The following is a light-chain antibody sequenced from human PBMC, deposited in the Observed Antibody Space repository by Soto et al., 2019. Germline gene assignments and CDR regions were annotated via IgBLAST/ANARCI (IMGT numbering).Light chain of an antibody. V-gene: IGKV1-5*03. Sequence: DIQMTQSPSTLSASVGGRVTITCRVSQRISSWLAWYQQKPGKAPKLLIYKASSLESGVPSRFSGSGSGTEFTLTISSLQPDDFATYYCQQYNGYLWTFGQGTKVEIK. CDR1: QRISSW. CDR2: KAS. CDR3: QQYNGYLWT. J-gene: IGKJ1*01.